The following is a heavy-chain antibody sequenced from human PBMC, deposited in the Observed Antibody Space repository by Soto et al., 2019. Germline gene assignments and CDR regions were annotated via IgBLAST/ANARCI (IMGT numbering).Heavy chain of an antibody. Sequence: QMQLVQSGAEVKKPGASVKVSCKASGYTFTDFYIHWVRQAPGQGLEWMGWINPYSGDTNYPQKFQGCVTMTRDTSINTAYMELTRLTSDDTALYYCARGAGSTSGPDFDYWGQGTLVTVSS. D-gene: IGHD2-8*02. J-gene: IGHJ4*02. CDR1: GYTFTDFY. CDR2: INPYSGDT. CDR3: ARGAGSTSGPDFDY. V-gene: IGHV1-2*04.